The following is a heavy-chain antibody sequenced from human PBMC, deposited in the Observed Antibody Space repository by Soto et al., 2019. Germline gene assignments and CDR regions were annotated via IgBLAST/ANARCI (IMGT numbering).Heavy chain of an antibody. CDR1: GGTFSSYA. CDR2: IIPIFGTA. CDR3: ASYGGYPAFDY. D-gene: IGHD5-12*01. J-gene: IGHJ4*02. Sequence: SVKVSCKASGGTFSSYAISWVRQAPGQGLEWMGGIIPIFGTANYAQKFQGRVTITADKSTSTAYMELSSLRSEDTAVYYCASYGGYPAFDYWGQGTLVTVSS. V-gene: IGHV1-69*06.